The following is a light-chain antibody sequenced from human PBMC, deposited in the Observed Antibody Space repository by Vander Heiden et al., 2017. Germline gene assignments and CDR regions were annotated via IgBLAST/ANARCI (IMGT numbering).Light chain of an antibody. CDR2: AAS. J-gene: IGKJ4*01. CDR3: QQLNSYPLT. Sequence: IQLTPSPSSLSASVGDRVTITCRASQGISSYLAWYQQKPGKAPKLLIYAASTLQSGVPSRFSGSGSGTDFTLTISSLQPEDFATYYCQQLNSYPLTFGAGTKVEIK. V-gene: IGKV1-9*01. CDR1: QGISSY.